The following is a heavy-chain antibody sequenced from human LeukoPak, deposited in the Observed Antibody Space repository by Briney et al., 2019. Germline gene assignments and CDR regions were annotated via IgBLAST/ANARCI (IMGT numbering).Heavy chain of an antibody. Sequence: WVRQAPGQRLEWMGWIKPNSGGTNYAQKFQGRVTMTRDTSISTAYMELSRPRSDDTAVYYCARTLIEAFDIWGQGTMVTVSS. CDR2: IKPNSGGT. V-gene: IGHV1-2*02. D-gene: IGHD3-22*01. CDR3: ARTLIEAFDI. J-gene: IGHJ3*02.